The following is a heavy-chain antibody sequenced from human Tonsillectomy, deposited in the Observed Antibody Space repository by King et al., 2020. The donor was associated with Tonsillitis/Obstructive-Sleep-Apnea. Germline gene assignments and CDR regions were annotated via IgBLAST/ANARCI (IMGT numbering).Heavy chain of an antibody. CDR2: IYPGDXXT. Sequence: EVQLVQSGEEVKKPXESLKIXXKGXXXXXTXXXXGXVXXXXGXXXEXXGXIYPGDXXTRYRPSFQGQVTISADKAXSTPYLQWSSLKASDTAMXYCARGGXXLLGGGWXDXXGXXTLVTVSS. J-gene: IGHJ5*02. V-gene: IGHV5-51*01. D-gene: IGHD1-26*01. CDR3: ARGGXXLLGGGWXDX. CDR1: XXXXTXXX.